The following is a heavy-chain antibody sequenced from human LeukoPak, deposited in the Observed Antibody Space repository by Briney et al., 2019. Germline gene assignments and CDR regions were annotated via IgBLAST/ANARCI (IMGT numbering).Heavy chain of an antibody. V-gene: IGHV3-48*01. Sequence: GGSLRLSCAASGFTFSSYAMSWVRQAPGKGLEWVSYISSSGTTLDYADCVKGRFTISRDNAKNSLYLQMNSLRAEDTAVYYCARAGYSSSWYLYWGQGTLVTVSS. CDR2: ISSSGTTL. D-gene: IGHD6-13*01. J-gene: IGHJ4*02. CDR3: ARAGYSSSWYLY. CDR1: GFTFSSYA.